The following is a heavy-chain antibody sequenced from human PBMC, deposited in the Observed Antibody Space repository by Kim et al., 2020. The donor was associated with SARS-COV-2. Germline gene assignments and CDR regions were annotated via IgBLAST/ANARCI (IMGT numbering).Heavy chain of an antibody. J-gene: IGHJ6*02. V-gene: IGHV3-30-3*01. Sequence: GGSLRLSCAASGFTFRSCAMHWVRQAPGKGLEWVAVISYDGSNKNYADSVKGRFTISRDNSKNTLYLQMNSLRAEDTALYYCARDPLSRLRGVTYSYYGMDVGGQGTTVTVSS. CDR3: ARDPLSRLRGVTYSYYGMDV. CDR2: ISYDGSNK. D-gene: IGHD3-10*01. CDR1: GFTFRSCA.